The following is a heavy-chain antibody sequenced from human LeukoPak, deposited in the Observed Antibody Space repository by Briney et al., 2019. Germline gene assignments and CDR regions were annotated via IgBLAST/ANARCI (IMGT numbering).Heavy chain of an antibody. CDR2: ISGSGGST. CDR3: ARGGTRGYSPSDY. V-gene: IGHV3-23*01. J-gene: IGHJ4*02. Sequence: GGSLSLSCAASGFTFSSYAMSWVRQAPGKGLEWVSGISGSGGSTYYADSVKGRFTISRDNARNSVYLQMNSLRAEDTAVYYCARGGTRGYSPSDYWGQGTLVTVSS. D-gene: IGHD5-18*01. CDR1: GFTFSSYA.